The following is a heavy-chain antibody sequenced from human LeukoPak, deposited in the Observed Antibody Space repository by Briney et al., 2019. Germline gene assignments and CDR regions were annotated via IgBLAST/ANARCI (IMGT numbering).Heavy chain of an antibody. V-gene: IGHV4-61*08. Sequence: SETLSLTCTVSGGSISSGGYYWSWIRQPPGEGLEWIGYIYYSGSTNYNPSLKSRVTISVDTSKNQFSLKLSSVTAADTAVYYCASHIYDGYSTGWYGPYYFDYWGQGTLVTVSS. CDR1: GGSISSGGYY. J-gene: IGHJ4*02. D-gene: IGHD6-19*01. CDR2: IYYSGST. CDR3: ASHIYDGYSTGWYGPYYFDY.